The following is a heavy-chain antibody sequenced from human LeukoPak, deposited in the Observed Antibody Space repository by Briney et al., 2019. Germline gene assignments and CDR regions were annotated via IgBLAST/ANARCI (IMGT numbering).Heavy chain of an antibody. CDR2: IYPSGST. CDR3: ARENSGSYRQFDY. Sequence: SQTLSLTCTVSGGSISSGDYYWSWIRQPPGKGLEWIGRIYPSGSTNYNPSLKSRVTMSVDTSKNQFSLKLNSVTAADTAAYYCARENSGSYRQFDYWGQGTLVTDSS. D-gene: IGHD1-26*01. CDR1: GGSISSGDYY. J-gene: IGHJ4*02. V-gene: IGHV4-61*02.